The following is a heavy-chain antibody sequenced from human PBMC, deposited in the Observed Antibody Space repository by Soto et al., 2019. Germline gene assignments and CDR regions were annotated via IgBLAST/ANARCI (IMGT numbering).Heavy chain of an antibody. V-gene: IGHV4-30-4*01. D-gene: IGHD2-21*02. CDR2: VHYSGSV. J-gene: IGHJ6*02. CDR3: AREDDGGDRDYYGLDV. CDR1: GGSISFDHYH. Sequence: QVQLQQSGPGLVKPSQTLSLTCTVSGGSISFDHYHWTWIRQPPGKGLEWIGYVHYSGSVLYNPSLQSRLSISVDTSKNQFSLKLSSVTAADTAVYFCAREDDGGDRDYYGLDVWGQETTVTVSS.